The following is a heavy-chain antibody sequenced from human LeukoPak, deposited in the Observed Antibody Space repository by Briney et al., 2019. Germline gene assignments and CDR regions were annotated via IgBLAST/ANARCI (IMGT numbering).Heavy chain of an antibody. D-gene: IGHD2-21*02. CDR2: IRGSGGGT. V-gene: IGHV3-23*01. J-gene: IGHJ4*02. CDR3: VKARMPHCGTDCLES. CDR1: GFTFSNYG. Sequence: GGSLRLSCAASGFTFSNYGMMWVRQAPGKGLEWVAVIRGSGGGTYYADSVKGRFTISRDNSKNTVYLQMNSLRAEDTAVYYCVKARMPHCGTDCLESWGQGTLVTVSS.